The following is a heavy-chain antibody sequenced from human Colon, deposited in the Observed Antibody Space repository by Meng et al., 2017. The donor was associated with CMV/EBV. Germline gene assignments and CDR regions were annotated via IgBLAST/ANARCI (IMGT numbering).Heavy chain of an antibody. Sequence: AGSLCLSCSASGFTFNTFSMHWVRQPPGKGLEWVAFIRYYGSKADNADSVTSRFTISRVNAKSSLHLQMTSLRPEDSAVYFCAKECVLGTHLDHWGQGTVVTVSS. D-gene: IGHD3-16*01. V-gene: IGHV3-30*02. CDR2: IRYYGSKA. CDR3: AKECVLGTHLDH. J-gene: IGHJ4*02. CDR1: GFTFNTFS.